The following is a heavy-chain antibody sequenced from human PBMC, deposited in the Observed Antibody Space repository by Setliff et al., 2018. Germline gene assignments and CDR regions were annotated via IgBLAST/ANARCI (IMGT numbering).Heavy chain of an antibody. CDR1: GFTFRDYS. J-gene: IGHJ4*02. CDR3: AKDHHSDSGWDINY. CDR2: ILGVDGRGDT. D-gene: IGHD6-19*01. Sequence: GESLKISCATSGFTFRDYSLVWVRQAPGKGLEWVSGILGVDGRGDTFYADAAKGRFTISRDNSKNTVHLQMNSLRAEDTAVYFCAKDHHSDSGWDINYWGQGTLVTVSS. V-gene: IGHV3-23*01.